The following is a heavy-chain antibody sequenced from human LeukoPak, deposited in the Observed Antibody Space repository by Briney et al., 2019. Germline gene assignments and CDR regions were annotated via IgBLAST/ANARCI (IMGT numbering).Heavy chain of an antibody. V-gene: IGHV4-34*01. CDR3: ARGPPTVTTVYNWFDP. CDR2: INHSGST. D-gene: IGHD4-11*01. Sequence: SETLSLTCAVYGGSFSGYYWSWIRQPPGKGLEWIGEINHSGSTNYNPSLKSRVTISVDTSKNQFSLKLSSVTAADTAVYYCARGPPTVTTVYNWFDPWGQGTLVTVSS. CDR1: GGSFSGYY. J-gene: IGHJ5*02.